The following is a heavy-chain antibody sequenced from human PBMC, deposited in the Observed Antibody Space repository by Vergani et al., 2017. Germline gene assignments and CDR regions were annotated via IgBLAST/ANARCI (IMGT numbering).Heavy chain of an antibody. V-gene: IGHV3-30-3*01. CDR2: ISYDGSNK. D-gene: IGHD2-21*01. CDR3: ARGDRKAYCGGDCYRWLYYYYYMDV. Sequence: VHLLESGGGLVQSGGSLRLSCAASGFTFSSYAMHWVRQAPGKGLEWVAVISYDGSNKYYADSVKGRFTISRDNSKNTLYLQMNSLRAEDTAVYYCARGDRKAYCGGDCYRWLYYYYYMDVWGKGTTVTVSS. CDR1: GFTFSSYA. J-gene: IGHJ6*03.